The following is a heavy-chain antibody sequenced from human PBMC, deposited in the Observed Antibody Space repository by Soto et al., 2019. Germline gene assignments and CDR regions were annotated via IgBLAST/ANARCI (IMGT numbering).Heavy chain of an antibody. D-gene: IGHD5-12*01. CDR2: MNPNSGNT. V-gene: IGHV1-8*01. CDR1: GYTFTSYD. Sequence: QVQLVESGAEVKKPGASVKVSCKASGYTFTSYDINWVRQATRQGLEWMGWMNPNSGNTVYAQKFQGRVTMTSHTPISTAYMALSSLRSEDTAVYYSARERRDGYDNWGQGTLVSVSS. J-gene: IGHJ4*02. CDR3: ARERRDGYDN.